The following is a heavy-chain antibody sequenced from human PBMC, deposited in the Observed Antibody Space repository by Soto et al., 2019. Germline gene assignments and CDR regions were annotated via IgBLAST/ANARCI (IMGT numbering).Heavy chain of an antibody. V-gene: IGHV3-23*01. D-gene: IGHD1-26*01. J-gene: IGHJ4*02. Sequence: GGSLRLSCAASGFTFSSYAMSWVRQAPGKGLESVSAISGGGGSTYYAVSVKGRFTISRDNSKNTLYLQMNSLRAEDTAVYYCARDFGSLGATIDYWGQGALVTVSS. CDR1: GFTFSSYA. CDR3: ARDFGSLGATIDY. CDR2: ISGGGGST.